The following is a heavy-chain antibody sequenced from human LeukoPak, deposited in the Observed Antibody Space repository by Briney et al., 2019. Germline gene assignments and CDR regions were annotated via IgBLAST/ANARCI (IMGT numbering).Heavy chain of an antibody. Sequence: PSETLSLTCAVSGYSISSGYYWGWIRQPPGKGLEWIGSIYHSGSTYYNPSLKSRVTISVDTSKNQFSLKLSSVTAADTAVYYCARLGRWLTLRLSWFDPWGQGTLVTVSS. V-gene: IGHV4-38-2*01. CDR2: IYHSGST. J-gene: IGHJ5*02. CDR1: GYSISSGYY. D-gene: IGHD5-24*01. CDR3: ARLGRWLTLRLSWFDP.